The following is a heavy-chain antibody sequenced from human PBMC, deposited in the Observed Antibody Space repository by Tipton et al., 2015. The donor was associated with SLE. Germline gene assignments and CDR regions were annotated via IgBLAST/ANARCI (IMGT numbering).Heavy chain of an antibody. V-gene: IGHV4-59*11. Sequence: TLSLTCTVSGGSISSHYLSWIRQPPGKGLEWIGEINHSGSTNYNPSLKSRVTISVDTSKNQFSLKLSSVTAADAAVYYCAREEYYYDSSEHLGWYFDLWGRGTLVTVSS. CDR3: AREEYYYDSSEHLGWYFDL. J-gene: IGHJ2*01. CDR1: GGSISSHY. D-gene: IGHD3-22*01. CDR2: INHSGST.